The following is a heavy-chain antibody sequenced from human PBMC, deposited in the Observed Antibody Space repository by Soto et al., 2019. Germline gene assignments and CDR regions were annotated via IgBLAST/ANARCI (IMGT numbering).Heavy chain of an antibody. Sequence: SVKVSCKASVGTFSGDAVSWVRQAPGQGLEWMGGLIPILGTTHYAQKFQGRVTITADESTNTAYMELSSLRSDDTAVYYCARASGYVSGWYHDYWGQGTRVTAPQ. CDR3: ARASGYVSGWYHDY. CDR1: VGTFSGDA. J-gene: IGHJ4*02. D-gene: IGHD6-19*01. CDR2: LIPILGTT. V-gene: IGHV1-69*13.